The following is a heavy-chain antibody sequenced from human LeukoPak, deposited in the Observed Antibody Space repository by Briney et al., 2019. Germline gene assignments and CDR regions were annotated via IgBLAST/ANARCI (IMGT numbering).Heavy chain of an antibody. D-gene: IGHD3-22*01. V-gene: IGHV4-59*01. Sequence: PSETLSLTCSVPGGSISSYYWNWIRQPPGKGLEWIGYIYYSGNTNYNPSLKSRVTISVDTSKNHISLKLSSVTAADTAVYYCVGRKGGYLHFENWGQGTLVTVPS. J-gene: IGHJ4*02. CDR1: GGSISSYY. CDR2: IYYSGNT. CDR3: VGRKGGYLHFEN.